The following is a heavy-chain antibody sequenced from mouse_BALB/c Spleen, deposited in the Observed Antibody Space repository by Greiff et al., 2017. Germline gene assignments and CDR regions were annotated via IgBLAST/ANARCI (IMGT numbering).Heavy chain of an antibody. J-gene: IGHJ3*01. CDR1: GFTFSDYY. Sequence: EVQLQESGGGLVKPGGSLKLSCAASGFTFSDYYMYWVRQTPEKRLEWVATISDGGSYTYYPDSVKGRFTISRDNAKNNLYLQMSSLKSEDTAMYYCARVPSMITTGFAYWGQGTLVTVSA. CDR3: ARVPSMITTGFAY. V-gene: IGHV5-4*02. CDR2: ISDGGSYT. D-gene: IGHD2-4*01.